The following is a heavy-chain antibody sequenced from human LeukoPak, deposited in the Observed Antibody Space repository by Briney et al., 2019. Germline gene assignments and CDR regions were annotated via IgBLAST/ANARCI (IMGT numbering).Heavy chain of an antibody. CDR2: INSHGSYT. J-gene: IGHJ4*02. D-gene: IGHD2-21*01. CDR3: ATLRLSYCAGDCLGY. Sequence: GGSLRLSCAASGFTFSSSWMHWVRQAPGKGLVWVSRINSHGSYTSYADSVKGRFTISRDNAKNTLYLQMNSLRADDTAVYYCATLRLSYCAGDCLGYWGQGTLVTISS. V-gene: IGHV3-74*03. CDR1: GFTFSSSW.